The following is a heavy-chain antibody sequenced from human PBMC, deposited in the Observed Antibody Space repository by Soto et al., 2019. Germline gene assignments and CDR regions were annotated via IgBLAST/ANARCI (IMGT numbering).Heavy chain of an antibody. CDR2: ISYDGSNK. Sequence: PGGSLRLSCAASGFTFSSYAMHWVGQAPGKGLEWVAVISYDGSNKYYADSVKGRFTISRDNSKNTLYLQMNSLRAEDTAVYYCARAYSPYGAFDIWGQGTMVTVSS. J-gene: IGHJ3*02. D-gene: IGHD5-18*01. CDR1: GFTFSSYA. CDR3: ARAYSPYGAFDI. V-gene: IGHV3-30-3*01.